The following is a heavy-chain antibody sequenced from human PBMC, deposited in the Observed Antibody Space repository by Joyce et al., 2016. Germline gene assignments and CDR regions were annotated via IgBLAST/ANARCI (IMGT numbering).Heavy chain of an antibody. D-gene: IGHD6-13*01. Sequence: QVQLQQLGAGLLKPSETLSLTCAVYGGSFSGYYWTFIRQPPGKGLEWIGEINGGGLTTYMPSLKSRVPILLDTSKNQFPLQLTSVTAADPAVYYCARGRGYTTSVRRRGMDVWGQGTTVTVSS. CDR2: INGGGLT. CDR1: GGSFSGYY. V-gene: IGHV4-34*01. J-gene: IGHJ6*02. CDR3: ARGRGYTTSVRRRGMDV.